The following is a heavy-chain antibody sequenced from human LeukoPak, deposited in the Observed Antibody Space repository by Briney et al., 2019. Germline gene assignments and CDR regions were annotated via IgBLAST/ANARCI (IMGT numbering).Heavy chain of an antibody. Sequence: SATLSLTCTVSGGSISSYYWSWIRQPPGKGLEWIGYIYYSGSTNYNPSLKSRVTISVDTSKNQFSLKLSSVTAADTAVYHCAGEYYDILTGYYRIDYWGQGTLVTVSS. D-gene: IGHD3-9*01. V-gene: IGHV4-59*01. CDR3: AGEYYDILTGYYRIDY. J-gene: IGHJ4*02. CDR1: GGSISSYY. CDR2: IYYSGST.